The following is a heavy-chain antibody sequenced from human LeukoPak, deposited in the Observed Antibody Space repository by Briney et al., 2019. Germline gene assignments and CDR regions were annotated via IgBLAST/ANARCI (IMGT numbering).Heavy chain of an antibody. D-gene: IGHD2-2*01. CDR3: ARERPSIVVVPVANDY. J-gene: IGHJ4*02. CDR2: ISSSSSDI. Sequence: KPGGSLRLSCAASGFTFKSYRMNWVRQAPGKGLEWVSSISSSSSDIYYADSVKGRFTISRDNAKNSLYLQMNSLRAEDTAVYYCARERPSIVVVPVANDYWGQGTLVTVSS. CDR1: GFTFKSYR. V-gene: IGHV3-21*01.